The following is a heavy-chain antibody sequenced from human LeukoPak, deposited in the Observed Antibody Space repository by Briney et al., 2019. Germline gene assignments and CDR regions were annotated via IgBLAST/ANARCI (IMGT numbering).Heavy chain of an antibody. Sequence: SQTLSLTCAVSGRSISSGGYSWSWLRQPPGKAMEFIAYIYYTGNTYFNPSLKSRVTISVDTSKNQFSLELSSVTAADTAVYYCARERLSMVRGVIPKEAWGWFDPWGQGTLVTVSS. CDR3: ARERLSMVRGVIPKEAWGWFDP. V-gene: IGHV4-30-4*07. J-gene: IGHJ5*02. D-gene: IGHD3-10*01. CDR1: GRSISSGGYS. CDR2: IYYTGNT.